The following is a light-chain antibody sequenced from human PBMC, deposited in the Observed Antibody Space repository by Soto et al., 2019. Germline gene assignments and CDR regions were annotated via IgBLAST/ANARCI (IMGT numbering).Light chain of an antibody. J-gene: IGKJ4*01. V-gene: IGKV1-12*01. Sequence: DIQMTQSPSSVSASLGDGVTITCRASQGISTSLGWYQQKPRKAPKLLIYAAYSLQSGVPSTFSGTGSGTDFTLTISSLQSEDFAVYYCQQYNNWPALTFGGGTKVDIK. CDR1: QGISTS. CDR3: QQYNNWPALT. CDR2: AAY.